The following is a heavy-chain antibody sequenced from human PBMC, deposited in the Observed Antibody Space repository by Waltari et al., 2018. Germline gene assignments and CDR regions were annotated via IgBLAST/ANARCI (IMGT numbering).Heavy chain of an antibody. J-gene: IGHJ5*02. CDR3: AREEVVNWFDP. Sequence: EVQLVESGGGLIQPGGSLRLSCAASGFTVSSHYMSWVRQAPGKGLEWVSVIYSGGSTYYADSVKGRFTISRDNSKNTLYLQMNSLRAEDTAVYYCAREEVVNWFDPWGQGTLVTVSS. V-gene: IGHV3-53*01. D-gene: IGHD2-2*01. CDR2: IYSGGST. CDR1: GFTVSSHY.